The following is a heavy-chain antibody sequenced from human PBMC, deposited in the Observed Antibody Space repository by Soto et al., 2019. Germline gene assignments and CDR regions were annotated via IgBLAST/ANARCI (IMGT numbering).Heavy chain of an antibody. Sequence: EVRLMESGGGLVQPGGSLRLSCAASGFIVCSNYMTWVRQAPGKGLEWISLLYSSGATHYAASVKGRFTISSHSSQNTLFLQMNSLRTEDTATYYCIRGRYGSEIHWGQGTKVTVSS. V-gene: IGHV3-53*04. J-gene: IGHJ4*02. CDR2: LYSSGAT. D-gene: IGHD3-10*01. CDR3: IRGRYGSEIH. CDR1: GFIVCSNY.